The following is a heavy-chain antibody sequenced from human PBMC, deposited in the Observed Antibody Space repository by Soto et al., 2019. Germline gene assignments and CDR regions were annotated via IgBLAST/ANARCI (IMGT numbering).Heavy chain of an antibody. CDR1: GGSISSGDYF. J-gene: IGHJ4*02. V-gene: IGHV4-30-4*01. Sequence: QVQLQESGPGLVKPSQTLSLTCTVSGGSISSGDYFWSWVRQPPGKGLEWIGYIYYSGSTYYNPSLKSRVTISVDTSKNQFSLKLSSVTAADTAVYYCARASPYDYVWGTYRPYYFDYWGQGTLVTVSS. CDR3: ARASPYDYVWGTYRPYYFDY. CDR2: IYYSGST. D-gene: IGHD3-16*02.